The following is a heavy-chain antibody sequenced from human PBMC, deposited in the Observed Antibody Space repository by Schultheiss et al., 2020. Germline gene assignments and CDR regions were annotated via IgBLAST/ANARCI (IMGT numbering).Heavy chain of an antibody. CDR1: GFTFSSYA. CDR3: ARDSSRPGDY. V-gene: IGHV3-9*01. Sequence: GGSLRLSCSASGFTFSSYAMHWVRQAPGKGLEWVSGISWNSGSIGYADSVKGRFTISRDNAKNSLYLQMNSLRAEDTAVYYCARDSSRPGDYWGQGTLVTVSS. CDR2: ISWNSGSI. J-gene: IGHJ4*02. D-gene: IGHD3-10*01.